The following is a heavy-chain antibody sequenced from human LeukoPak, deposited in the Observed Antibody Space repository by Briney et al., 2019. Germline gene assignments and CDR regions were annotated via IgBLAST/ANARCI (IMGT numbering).Heavy chain of an antibody. CDR3: AHFPSMIRGVIANIYFDH. Sequence: SGPALVKPTQTLTLTCTFSGFSLSTRGGVGWLRQPPGKALEWLALAYWHDDKRYSPSLRSRLTITKDTSKNQVVLTLTNMDPVDTATYYCAHFPSMIRGVIANIYFDHWGQGTLVAVSS. CDR2: AYWHDDK. D-gene: IGHD3-10*01. V-gene: IGHV2-5*01. J-gene: IGHJ4*02. CDR1: GFSLSTRGG.